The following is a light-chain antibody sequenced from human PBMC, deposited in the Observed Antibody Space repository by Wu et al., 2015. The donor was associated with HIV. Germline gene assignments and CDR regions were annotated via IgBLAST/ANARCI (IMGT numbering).Light chain of an antibody. V-gene: IGKV3-11*01. CDR2: GAS. Sequence: EIVMMQSPATLSVSPGERVTLSCRASQSVSKNLAWYQQKPGQAPRLLIHGASTRATGVPARFSGSGSGTDFILTISGLEPEDLGIYYCQQRRNWPSVTFGGGTKVEI. CDR3: QQRRNWPSVT. CDR1: QSVSKN. J-gene: IGKJ4*01.